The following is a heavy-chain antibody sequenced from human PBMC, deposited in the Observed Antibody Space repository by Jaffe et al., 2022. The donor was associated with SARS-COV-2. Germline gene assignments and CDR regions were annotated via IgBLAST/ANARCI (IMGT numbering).Heavy chain of an antibody. CDR1: GGSISSSNW. Sequence: QVQLQESGPGLVKPSGTLSLTCAVSGGSISSSNWWSWVRQPPGKGLEWIGEIYHSGSTNYNPSLKSRVTISVDKSKNQFSLKLSSVTAADTAVYYCAKAAEYSSSSMGYYYYYGMDVWGQGTTVTVSS. CDR3: AKAAEYSSSSMGYYYYYGMDV. J-gene: IGHJ6*02. V-gene: IGHV4-4*02. CDR2: IYHSGST. D-gene: IGHD6-6*01.